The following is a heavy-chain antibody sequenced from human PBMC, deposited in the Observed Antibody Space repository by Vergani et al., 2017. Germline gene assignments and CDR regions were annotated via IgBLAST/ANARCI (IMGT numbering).Heavy chain of an antibody. J-gene: IGHJ5*02. CDR2: FTPQNGGT. CDR3: VRGGTFDWLST. V-gene: IGHV1-2*02. Sequence: QVQLVQSGAEVKKPGAAVKVSCKASGYYFTDNYLHWVRQAPGQGLEWMGRFTPQNGGTQYAEKFKGRVTMTRDTSITTAYMELTSLTSDDTAVYYCVRGGTFDWLSTWGQGTLVTVSS. D-gene: IGHD3-9*01. CDR1: GYYFTDNY.